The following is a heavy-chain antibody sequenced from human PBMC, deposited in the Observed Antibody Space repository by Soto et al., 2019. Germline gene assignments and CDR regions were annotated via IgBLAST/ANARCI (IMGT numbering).Heavy chain of an antibody. Sequence: GESLKISCRVSGYDFNTNWLGWVRQLPGRGLEWVGIMYPGDSDTRYNPSLQGHVTLSVDVTVSTAFLQWRSLETSDTGMYFCARLPRDCNKTGCYYADHWGQGTQVTVSS. V-gene: IGHV5-51*01. CDR2: MYPGDSDT. J-gene: IGHJ4*02. CDR3: ARLPRDCNKTGCYYADH. D-gene: IGHD3-10*01. CDR1: GYDFNTNW.